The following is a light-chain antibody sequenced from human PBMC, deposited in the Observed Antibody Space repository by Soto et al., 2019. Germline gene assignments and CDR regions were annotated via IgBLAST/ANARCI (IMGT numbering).Light chain of an antibody. J-gene: IGKJ3*01. V-gene: IGKV3-20*01. Sequence: EIVLTQSPGTLSFSPGEGATLSCRASQTVTVNSLAWYQQTPGQTPRLLIYAASTRATGIPDRFNGSGSGTDFVLTISRLEPEDFAMYYCQQYGDSPFTFGPGTKVDI. CDR1: QTVTVNS. CDR3: QQYGDSPFT. CDR2: AAS.